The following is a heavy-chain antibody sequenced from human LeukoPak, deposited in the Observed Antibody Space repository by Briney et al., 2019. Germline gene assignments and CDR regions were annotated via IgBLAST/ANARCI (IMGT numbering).Heavy chain of an antibody. CDR2: INHSGST. Sequence: SETLSLTCAVYGGSFSGYYWRWIRQPPGKGLEWIGEINHSGSTNYNPSLKSRVTISVDTSKNQFSLKLSSVTAADTAVYYCARVVPARGRSAADFDYWGQGTLVTVSS. V-gene: IGHV4-34*01. D-gene: IGHD2-2*01. CDR3: ARVVPARGRSAADFDY. J-gene: IGHJ4*02. CDR1: GGSFSGYY.